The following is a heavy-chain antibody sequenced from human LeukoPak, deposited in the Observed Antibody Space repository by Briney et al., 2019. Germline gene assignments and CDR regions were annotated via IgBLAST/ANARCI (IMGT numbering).Heavy chain of an antibody. V-gene: IGHV1-69*04. J-gene: IGHJ6*02. Sequence: ASVKVSCKASGGTFISYAISWVRQAPGQGLEWMGRIIPILGIANYAQKFQGRVTITADKSTSTAYMELSSLRSEDTAVYYCARGKIVYYYYGMDVWGQGTTVTVSS. CDR2: IIPILGIA. CDR1: GGTFISYA. CDR3: ARGKIVYYYYGMDV. D-gene: IGHD3-22*01.